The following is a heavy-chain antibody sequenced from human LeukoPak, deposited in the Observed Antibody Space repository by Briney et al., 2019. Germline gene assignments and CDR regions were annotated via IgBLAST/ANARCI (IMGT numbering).Heavy chain of an antibody. J-gene: IGHJ5*02. CDR1: GYTFTSYD. V-gene: IGHV1-8*01. CDR3: ARGYDSSGYYYVVNWFDP. D-gene: IGHD3-22*01. Sequence: ASVTVSCKASGYTFTSYDINWVRQATGQGLERMGWMNPNSGNTGYAQKFQGRVTMTRNTSISTAYMELSSLRSEDTAVYYCARGYDSSGYYYVVNWFDPWGQGTLVTVSS. CDR2: MNPNSGNT.